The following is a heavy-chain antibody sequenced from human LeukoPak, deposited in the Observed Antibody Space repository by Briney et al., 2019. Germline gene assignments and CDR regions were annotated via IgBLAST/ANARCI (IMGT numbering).Heavy chain of an antibody. V-gene: IGHV3-30*18. D-gene: IGHD3-3*01. CDR3: AKGGYDFWSDYYGV. Sequence: PGGSLRLSCAASGFTFSSYGMHWVRQAPGKGLEWVAVISYDGSNRYYADSVKGRFTISRDNSQKTLYLQMNSLRAEDTAVYYCAKGGYDFWSDYYGVWGQGTLVTVSS. J-gene: IGHJ4*02. CDR1: GFTFSSYG. CDR2: ISYDGSNR.